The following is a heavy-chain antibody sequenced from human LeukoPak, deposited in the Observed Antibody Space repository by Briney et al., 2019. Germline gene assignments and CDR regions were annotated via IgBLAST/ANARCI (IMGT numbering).Heavy chain of an antibody. CDR2: IIPILGIA. V-gene: IGHV1-69*04. D-gene: IGHD6-13*01. J-gene: IGHJ4*02. CDR3: AREQQQLVLHPGYFDY. Sequence: ASVKVSCKSAGGTFSSCAISWVRQAPGQGLEWMGRIIPILGIANYAQKFQGRVTITADKSTSTAYMDLSSLRSEDTAVYYCAREQQQLVLHPGYFDYWGQGTLVTVSS. CDR1: GGTFSSCA.